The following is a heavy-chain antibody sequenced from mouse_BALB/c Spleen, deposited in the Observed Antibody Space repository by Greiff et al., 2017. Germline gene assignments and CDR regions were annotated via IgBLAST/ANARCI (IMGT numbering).Heavy chain of an antibody. CDR3: VRQDRYEAWFAY. CDR2: IRSKSNNYAT. J-gene: IGHJ3*01. V-gene: IGHV10-1*02. CDR1: GFTFNTYA. D-gene: IGHD2-14*01. Sequence: EVKLMESGGGLVQPKGSLKLSCAASGFTFNTYAMNWVRQAPGKGLEWVARIRSKSNNYATYYADSVKDRFTISRDDSQSMLYLQMNNLKTEDIAMYYCVRQDRYEAWFAYWGQGTLVTVSA.